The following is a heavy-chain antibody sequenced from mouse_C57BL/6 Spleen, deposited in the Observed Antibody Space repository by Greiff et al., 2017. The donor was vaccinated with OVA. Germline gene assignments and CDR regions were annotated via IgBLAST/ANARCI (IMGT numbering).Heavy chain of an antibody. Sequence: VQRVESGPELVKPGASVKISCKASGYAFSSSWMNWVKQRPGKGLEWIGRIYPGDGDTNYNGKFKGKATLTADKSSSTAYMQLSSLTSEDSAVYFCARNSNHWYFDVWGTGTTVTVSS. CDR2: IYPGDGDT. V-gene: IGHV1-82*01. D-gene: IGHD2-5*01. J-gene: IGHJ1*03. CDR3: ARNSNHWYFDV. CDR1: GYAFSSSW.